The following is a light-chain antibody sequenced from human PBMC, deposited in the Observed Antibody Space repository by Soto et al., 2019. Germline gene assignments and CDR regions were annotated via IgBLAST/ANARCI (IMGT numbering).Light chain of an antibody. CDR3: QQYNNWPRT. CDR2: GAS. V-gene: IGKV3-20*01. J-gene: IGKJ1*01. CDR1: QSIDSNY. Sequence: EIVVTQSPGTLSLSPGERATLSCRASQSIDSNYLSWYQQKPGQAPRLIIYGASSRATGIPDRFSGSGSGTDFTLTISRLEPEDFAVYYCQQYNNWPRTFGQGTKVDI.